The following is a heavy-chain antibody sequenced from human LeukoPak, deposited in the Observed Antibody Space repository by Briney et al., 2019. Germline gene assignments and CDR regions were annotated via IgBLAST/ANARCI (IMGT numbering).Heavy chain of an antibody. Sequence: PGGSLRLSCAASGFTVGSNYMTWVRQAPGEGLEWVSVIYNSGSAFYADSVKGRFTISRDNSNNTVCLQMNSLRAEDTAVYYCARGLWFGELWGQGTLVTVSS. J-gene: IGHJ4*02. V-gene: IGHV3-53*01. CDR1: GFTVGSNY. CDR2: IYNSGSA. D-gene: IGHD3-10*01. CDR3: ARGLWFGEL.